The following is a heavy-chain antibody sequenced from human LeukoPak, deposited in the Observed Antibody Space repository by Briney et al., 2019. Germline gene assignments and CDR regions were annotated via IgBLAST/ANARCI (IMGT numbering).Heavy chain of an antibody. CDR1: GFTFSSYA. J-gene: IGHJ4*02. CDR2: IKHNGDEL. CDR3: ARELRTFDS. V-gene: IGHV3-7*01. D-gene: IGHD3-16*01. Sequence: GGSLRLSCAASGFTFSSYAMSWARQAPGKGLEWVANIKHNGDELNYVDSVEDRFTISRDNAKNSLYLHMTSLRAEDTAVYYCARELRTFDSWGQGTLVTVSS.